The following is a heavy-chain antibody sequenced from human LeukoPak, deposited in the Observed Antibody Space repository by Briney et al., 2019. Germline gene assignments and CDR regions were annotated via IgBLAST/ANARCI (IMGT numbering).Heavy chain of an antibody. V-gene: IGHV4-59*01. CDR1: GGSISSYY. Sequence: SETLSLTCTVSGGSISSYYWSWIRQPPGKGLEWIGYIYYSGSTNYNPSLKSRVTISVDTSKNQFSLKLSSVTAADPAVYYCARAFWSGYYSFDYWGQGTLVTVSS. D-gene: IGHD3-3*01. CDR2: IYYSGST. CDR3: ARAFWSGYYSFDY. J-gene: IGHJ4*02.